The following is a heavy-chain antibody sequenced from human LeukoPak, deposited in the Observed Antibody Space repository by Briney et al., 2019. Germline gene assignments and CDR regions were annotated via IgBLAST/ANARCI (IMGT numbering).Heavy chain of an antibody. Sequence: GASVKVSCKASGYTFSSFYLHWVRQAPGQGLEWMGIITPNTGDTTYAPKFQDRLIMTRDRSTSTVYMELHSLRSEDTAVYYSARSRNYYRVYFDNWGQGTLVPVSS. CDR1: GYTFSSFY. CDR2: ITPNTGDT. V-gene: IGHV1-46*01. J-gene: IGHJ4*02. D-gene: IGHD3-10*01. CDR3: ARSRNYYRVYFDN.